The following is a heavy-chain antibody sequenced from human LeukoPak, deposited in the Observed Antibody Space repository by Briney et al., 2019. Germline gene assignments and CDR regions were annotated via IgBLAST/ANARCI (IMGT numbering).Heavy chain of an antibody. CDR1: GGSISSYY. CDR3: AREATRYDSSGSIAPEGMDV. CDR2: IYYSGST. D-gene: IGHD3-22*01. J-gene: IGHJ6*02. V-gene: IGHV4-59*01. Sequence: SETLSLICTVSGGSISSYYWSWIRQPPGKGLEWIGYIYYSGSTNYNPSLKSRVTISVDTSKNQFSLKLSSVTAADTAVYYCAREATRYDSSGSIAPEGMDVWGQGTTVTVSS.